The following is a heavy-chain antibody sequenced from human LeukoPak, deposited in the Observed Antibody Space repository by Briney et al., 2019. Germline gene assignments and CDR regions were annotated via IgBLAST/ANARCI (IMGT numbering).Heavy chain of an antibody. D-gene: IGHD2-15*01. J-gene: IGHJ4*02. CDR3: ARREAYCSGGSCHFDY. CDR1: GGSISSYY. Sequence: SETLSLTCTVSGGSISSYYWSWIRQPPGKGLEWIGYIYYSGSTNYNPSLKSRVTISVGTSKNQFSLKLSSVTAADTAVYYCARREAYCSGGSCHFDYWGQGTLVTVSS. CDR2: IYYSGST. V-gene: IGHV4-59*08.